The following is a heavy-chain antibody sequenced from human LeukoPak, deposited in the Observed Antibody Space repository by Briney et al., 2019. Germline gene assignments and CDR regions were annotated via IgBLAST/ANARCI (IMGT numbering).Heavy chain of an antibody. CDR1: GYTFTGYY. CDR2: INPNSGGT. CDR3: VRGGFYGDYATALDY. D-gene: IGHD4-17*01. V-gene: IGHV1-2*02. Sequence: ASVKVSCKASGYTFTGYYMHWVRQAPGQGLEWMGWINPNSGGTNYAQKFQGRVTMTRDTSISTAYMELSRLRSDDTAVYYCVRGGFYGDYATALDYWGQGTLVTVSS. J-gene: IGHJ4*02.